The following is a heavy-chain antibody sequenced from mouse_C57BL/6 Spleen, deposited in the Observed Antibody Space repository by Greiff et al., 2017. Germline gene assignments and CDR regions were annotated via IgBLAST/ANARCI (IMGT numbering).Heavy chain of an antibody. J-gene: IGHJ4*01. CDR1: GFSLTSYG. CDR3: ARWLLPDYYAIDY. CDR2: IWRGGST. Sequence: QVQLKESGPGLVQPSQSLSITCTVSGFSLTSYGVHWVRQSPGKGLEWLGVIWRGGSTAYNAAIISRLSISQDNSKSQVFCKMKSLQADDTAKYYCARWLLPDYYAIDYWGQGTSVTVSS. V-gene: IGHV2-2*01. D-gene: IGHD2-3*01.